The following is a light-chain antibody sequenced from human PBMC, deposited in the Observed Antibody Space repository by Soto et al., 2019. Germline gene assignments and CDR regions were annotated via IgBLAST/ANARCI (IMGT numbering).Light chain of an antibody. V-gene: IGLV1-44*01. Sequence: QSVLTQPPSASGTPGQRVTISCSGRSSNIGSNIVSWYQQLPGTAPKLVIFRDNQRPSGVPDRFSGSKSGTSASLAINGLQSEDEADYYCQSFDRNRQGVFGGGTKVTVL. CDR1: SSNIGSNI. J-gene: IGLJ3*02. CDR3: QSFDRNRQGV. CDR2: RDN.